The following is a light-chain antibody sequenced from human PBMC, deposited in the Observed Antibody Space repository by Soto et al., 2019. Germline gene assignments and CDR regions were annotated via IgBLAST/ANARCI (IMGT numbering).Light chain of an antibody. CDR1: QSISDT. CDR2: GAS. J-gene: IGKJ2*01. Sequence: EIVMTQSPATLSVSPGGRATLSCRASQSISDTLAWYQQKPGQAPRLLIHGASTRAPGFPARFSGSGSGTDFTLTISSLQSEDFAVYYCQQRSNWPRGTFGQGTKLEIK. V-gene: IGKV3-15*01. CDR3: QQRSNWPRGT.